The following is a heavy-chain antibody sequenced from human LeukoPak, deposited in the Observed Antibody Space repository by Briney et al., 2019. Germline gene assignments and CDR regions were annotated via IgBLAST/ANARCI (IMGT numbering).Heavy chain of an antibody. D-gene: IGHD1-26*01. Sequence: GGSLRLSCAASGFTFSNYAMSWVRQAPGKGLEWVSLISGITTNTYYADSVKGRFTISRDNSKNTLDLQMNSLRAEDTAGYYCAKHLLVGGTRGAYAFDIWGRGTMVTVSS. CDR2: ISGITTNT. CDR1: GFTFSNYA. V-gene: IGHV3-23*01. CDR3: AKHLLVGGTRGAYAFDI. J-gene: IGHJ3*02.